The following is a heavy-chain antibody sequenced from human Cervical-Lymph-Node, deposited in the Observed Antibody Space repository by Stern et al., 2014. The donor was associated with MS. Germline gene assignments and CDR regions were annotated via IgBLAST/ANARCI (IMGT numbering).Heavy chain of an antibody. J-gene: IGHJ4*02. Sequence: EIQLMQSGAAVKKPGESLRISCKGSGYRFTSYWISWGRQMPGKGLALVGRVDLNGAYTNTTHPSPGPVPITPYQSISTAYPQESSLKASDTAMYYCARHSGGDGYNYDYWGQGTLVTVSS. D-gene: IGHD5-24*01. CDR1: GYRFTSYW. CDR3: ARHSGGDGYNYDY. V-gene: IGHV5-10-1*01. CDR2: VDLNGAYT.